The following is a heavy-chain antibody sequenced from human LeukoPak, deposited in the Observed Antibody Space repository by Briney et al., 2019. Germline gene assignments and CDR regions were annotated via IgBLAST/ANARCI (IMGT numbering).Heavy chain of an antibody. D-gene: IGHD3-10*01. CDR1: GFTFSRYG. J-gene: IGHJ4*02. Sequence: GGSLRLSCAASGFTFSRYGMHWVRQAPGKGLEWVAFTWYDGSNKYYADSVKGRFTISRDNSKSTLYLQMNSLRAEDTAVYYCARLLSNTFYYGSGSHLDYWGQGTLVTVSS. CDR2: TWYDGSNK. CDR3: ARLLSNTFYYGSGSHLDY. V-gene: IGHV3-33*01.